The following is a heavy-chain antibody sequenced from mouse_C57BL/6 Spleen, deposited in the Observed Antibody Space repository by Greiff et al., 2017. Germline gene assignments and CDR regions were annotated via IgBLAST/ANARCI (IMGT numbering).Heavy chain of an antibody. CDR3: ARSRGGDFDY. CDR2: IYPGDGDT. V-gene: IGHV1-82*01. Sequence: VQLQQSGPELVKPGASVKISCKASGYAFSSSWMNWVKQRPGKGLEWIGRIYPGDGDTNYNGKFKGKATLTADKSSSTAYMQLSSLTSEDSAVYFCARSRGGDFDYGGQGTTLTVSS. CDR1: GYAFSSSW. J-gene: IGHJ2*01.